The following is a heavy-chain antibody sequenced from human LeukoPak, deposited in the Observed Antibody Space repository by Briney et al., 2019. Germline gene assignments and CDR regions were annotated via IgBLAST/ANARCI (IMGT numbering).Heavy chain of an antibody. Sequence: GGSLRLSCAASGFTFSSYEMNWVRQAPGKGLEWVSYISSSGSTIYYADSVKGRFTISRDNAKNSLYLQMNSLRAEDTAVYYCAREHYFYHMDGWGEGTTVTVSS. V-gene: IGHV3-48*03. CDR3: AREHYFYHMDG. CDR2: ISSSGSTI. CDR1: GFTFSSYE. J-gene: IGHJ6*03.